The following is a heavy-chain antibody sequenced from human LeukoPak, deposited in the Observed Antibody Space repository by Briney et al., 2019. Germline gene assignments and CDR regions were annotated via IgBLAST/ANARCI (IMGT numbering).Heavy chain of an antibody. D-gene: IGHD3-9*01. CDR1: GPLVNRCSDS. V-gene: IGHV4-61*01. CDR3: ATEGQVWLPGWFDP. Sequence: SETLSLTCSVCGPLVNRCSDSGNWIRQSPGKGLEWIWYHSYSAGTSYNPSLRIRATISIDASKNQVSLRLTSVTAADSAQYYCATEGQVWLPGWFDPWGQGTLVAVSS. CDR2: HSYSAGT. J-gene: IGHJ5*02.